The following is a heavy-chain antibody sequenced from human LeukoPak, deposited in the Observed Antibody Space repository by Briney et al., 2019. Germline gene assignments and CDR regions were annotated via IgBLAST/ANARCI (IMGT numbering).Heavy chain of an antibody. J-gene: IGHJ5*02. Sequence: SETLSLTCAVYGGSFSGYYRSWIRQPPGKGLEWIGEINHSGSTNYNPSLKSRVSISVDTSKNQFSLKLSSVTAADTAVYYCARRRIAAYNWFDPWGQGTLVTVSS. V-gene: IGHV4-34*01. CDR3: ARRRIAAYNWFDP. CDR1: GGSFSGYY. CDR2: INHSGST. D-gene: IGHD6-6*01.